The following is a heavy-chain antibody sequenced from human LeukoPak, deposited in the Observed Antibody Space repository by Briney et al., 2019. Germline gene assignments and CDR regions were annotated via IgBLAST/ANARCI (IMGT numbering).Heavy chain of an antibody. CDR1: GGSISSGSYY. CDR2: IYTSGST. CDR3: ARDKGGGYDSYFNY. D-gene: IGHD5-12*01. Sequence: SQTLSLTCTVSGGSISSGSYYWSWIRQPAGKGLEWIGRIYTSGSTNYNPSLKSRVTISVDTSKNQFSLKLSSVTAADTAVYYSARDKGGGYDSYFNYWGQGTLVTVSS. V-gene: IGHV4-61*02. J-gene: IGHJ4*02.